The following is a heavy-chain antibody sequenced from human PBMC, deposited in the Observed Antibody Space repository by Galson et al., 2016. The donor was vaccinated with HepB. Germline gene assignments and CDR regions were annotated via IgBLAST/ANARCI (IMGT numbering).Heavy chain of an antibody. CDR2: IYDSGST. CDR3: AREGGFGDPYYFDY. J-gene: IGHJ4*02. Sequence: TLSLTCAVSGGSISSGDNSWSWIRQPPGKGLEWIGYIYDSGSTFYNSSLRGRVTISVDRSNNQFSLKLTSVTAADTAVYYCAREGGFGDPYYFDYWGQGTLVTVSS. D-gene: IGHD4-17*01. V-gene: IGHV4-30-2*01. CDR1: GGSISSGDNS.